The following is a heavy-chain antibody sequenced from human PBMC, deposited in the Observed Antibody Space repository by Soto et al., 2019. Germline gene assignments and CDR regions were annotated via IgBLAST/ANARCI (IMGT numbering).Heavy chain of an antibody. CDR2: IGPESSAT. CDR3: GRGRSGQIVVYY. V-gene: IGHV1-2*02. CDR1: GYTFTGHY. D-gene: IGHD1-26*01. Sequence: ASVKVSCKTSGYTFTGHYIHWVRQAPQQGPEWVGEIGPESSATRYAQKFRGRVTMTMDTSITTVYMELKNLSPDDTAVYYCGRGRSGQIVVYYWDQGTPVTVSS. J-gene: IGHJ4*02.